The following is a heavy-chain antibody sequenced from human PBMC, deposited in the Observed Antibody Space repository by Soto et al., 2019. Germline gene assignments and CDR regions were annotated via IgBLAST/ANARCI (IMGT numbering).Heavy chain of an antibody. V-gene: IGHV1-69*06. CDR1: GGTFSSYA. D-gene: IGHD3-22*01. J-gene: IGHJ4*02. Sequence: QVQLVQSGAEVKKPGSSVKVSCKASGGTFSSYAISWVRQAPGQGLEWMGGIIPIFGTANYAQKFQGRVTITADKSTSTADMELSSLRSEDTAVYYCARDETPNDYDSSGYYSNWGQGTLVTVSS. CDR2: IIPIFGTA. CDR3: ARDETPNDYDSSGYYSN.